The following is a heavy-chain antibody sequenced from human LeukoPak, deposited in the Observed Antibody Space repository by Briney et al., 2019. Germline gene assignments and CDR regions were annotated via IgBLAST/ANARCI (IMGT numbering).Heavy chain of an antibody. CDR3: ARDGNSAIAAAGSPPDYYYYGMGV. Sequence: GGSLRLSCAASGFTFSSYAMHWVRQAPGKGLEWVAVISYDGSNKYYADSVKGRFTISRDNSKNTLYLQMNSLRAEDTAVYYCARDGNSAIAAAGSPPDYYYYGMGVWGKGTTVTVSS. CDR2: ISYDGSNK. CDR1: GFTFSSYA. J-gene: IGHJ6*04. D-gene: IGHD6-13*01. V-gene: IGHV3-30*04.